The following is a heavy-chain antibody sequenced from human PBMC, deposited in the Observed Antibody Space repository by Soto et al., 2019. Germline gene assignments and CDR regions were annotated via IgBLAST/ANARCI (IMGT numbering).Heavy chain of an antibody. J-gene: IGHJ1*01. D-gene: IGHD6-19*01. CDR3: ALQTSGWLDH. V-gene: IGHV3-66*04. CDR1: GFSVSSNY. Sequence: EVELVESGGGLVQPGGSLRLSCSASGFSVSSNYMSWVRQAPGKGLECIAVMYRDGNTFYADSVKGRFAISRDNSKNTLSLLMKGLRAEDTAVYYCALQTSGWLDHWGLGTLVAVSS. CDR2: MYRDGNT.